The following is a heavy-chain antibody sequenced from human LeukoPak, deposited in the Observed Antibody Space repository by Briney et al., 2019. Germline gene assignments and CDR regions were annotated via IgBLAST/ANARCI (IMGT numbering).Heavy chain of an antibody. CDR2: ISSSGSTI. CDR3: AKDLTYYYDSSGPIANWFDP. Sequence: GGSLRLSCAASGFTFSDYYMSWIRQAPGKGLEWVSYISSSGSTIYYADSVKGRFTISRDNAKNSLYLQMNSLRAEDTAVYYCAKDLTYYYDSSGPIANWFDPWGQGTLVTVSS. J-gene: IGHJ5*02. CDR1: GFTFSDYY. V-gene: IGHV3-11*04. D-gene: IGHD3-22*01.